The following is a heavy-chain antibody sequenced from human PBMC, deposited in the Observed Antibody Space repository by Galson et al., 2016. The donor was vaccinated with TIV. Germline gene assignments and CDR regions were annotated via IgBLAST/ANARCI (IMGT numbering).Heavy chain of an antibody. CDR1: GGTFRMFV. Sequence: SVKVSCKASGGTFRMFVFSWLRQAPGQGLEWMGVINPLFGTTNYAQTFQGRLTITADESTSSVYVEMTSLRSDDTAVYFCATVRNTALDTYPYYYGMDVWGQGTAVIVSS. CDR2: INPLFGTT. V-gene: IGHV1-69*13. CDR3: ATVRNTALDTYPYYYGMDV. D-gene: IGHD5-18*01. J-gene: IGHJ6*02.